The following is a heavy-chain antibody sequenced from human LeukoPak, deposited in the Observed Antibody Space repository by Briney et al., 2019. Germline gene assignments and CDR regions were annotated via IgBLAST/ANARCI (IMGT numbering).Heavy chain of an antibody. CDR1: GFTFSSYG. CDR2: IWYDGSNK. J-gene: IGHJ4*02. CDR3: APALVGATGATDY. Sequence: GGSLRLSCAASGFTFSSYGMHWVRQAPGKGLGWVAVIWYDGSNKYYADSVKGRFTISRDNSKNTLYLQMNSLRAEDTAVYYCAPALVGATGATDYWGQGTLVTVSS. D-gene: IGHD1-26*01. V-gene: IGHV3-33*01.